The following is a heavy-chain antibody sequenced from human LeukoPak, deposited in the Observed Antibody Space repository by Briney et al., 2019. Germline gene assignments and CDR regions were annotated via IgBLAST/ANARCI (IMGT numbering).Heavy chain of an antibody. CDR2: IYPGDSDT. Sequence: GESLKISCKGSGYSFTSYWIGWVRQMPGKGLEWMGIIYPGDSDTRYSPSFQGQVTISADKSISTAYLQWSSLKASDTAMYYCARYCSGGSCYSNRAFDIWGQGTMVTVPS. V-gene: IGHV5-51*01. J-gene: IGHJ3*02. CDR1: GYSFTSYW. CDR3: ARYCSGGSCYSNRAFDI. D-gene: IGHD2-15*01.